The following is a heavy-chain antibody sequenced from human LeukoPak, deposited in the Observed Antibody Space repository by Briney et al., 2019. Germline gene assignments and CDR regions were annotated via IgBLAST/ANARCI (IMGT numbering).Heavy chain of an antibody. CDR3: ARKRALTGPGFDY. V-gene: IGHV4-61*02. J-gene: IGHJ4*02. Sequence: SETLSLTCTVSGGSISSGSYYWSWIRQPAGKGLEWIERIYTSGSTNYNPSLKSRVTISVDTSKNQFSLKLSSVTAADTAVYYCARKRALTGPGFDYWGQGTLVTVSS. CDR1: GGSISSGSYY. D-gene: IGHD4-11*01. CDR2: IYTSGST.